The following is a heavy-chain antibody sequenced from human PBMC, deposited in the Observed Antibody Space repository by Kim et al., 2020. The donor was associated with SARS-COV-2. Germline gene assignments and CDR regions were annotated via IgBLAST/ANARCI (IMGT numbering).Heavy chain of an antibody. CDR3: ARGTKLYSSSMRLDI. J-gene: IGHJ3*02. V-gene: IGHV4-34*01. Sequence: SETLSLTCAVYGGSFSGYYWSWIRQPPGKGLEWIGEINHSGSTNYNPSLKSRVTISVDTSKNQFSLKLSSVTAADTAVYYCARGTKLYSSSMRLDIWGQGTMVTVSS. CDR1: GGSFSGYY. CDR2: INHSGST. D-gene: IGHD6-6*01.